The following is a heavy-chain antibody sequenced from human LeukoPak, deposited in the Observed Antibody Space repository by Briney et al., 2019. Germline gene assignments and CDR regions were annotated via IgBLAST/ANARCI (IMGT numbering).Heavy chain of an antibody. CDR2: IKQDGSEK. J-gene: IGHJ4*02. CDR3: ARDNGGRFQLDY. V-gene: IGHV3-7*01. D-gene: IGHD2-2*01. CDR1: GFTFSSYW. Sequence: GGSLRLSCAASGFTFSSYWMSWVRQAPGKGLEWVADIKQDGSEKYYVDSVKGRFSISRDNAKNSLYLQMNSLRAEDTAVYYCARDNGGRFQLDYWGQGTLVTVSS.